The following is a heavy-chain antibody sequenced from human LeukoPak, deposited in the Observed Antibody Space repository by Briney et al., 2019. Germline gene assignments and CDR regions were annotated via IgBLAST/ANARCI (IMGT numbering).Heavy chain of an antibody. D-gene: IGHD2-2*01. Sequence: GASVKVSCKASGYTFTSYYMHWVRQAPGQGLEWMGIINPSGGSTSYAQKFQGRVTMTRDTSTSTVYMELSSLRSEDTAVYYCARSGGYCSSTSCYPFDYWGQGTLVTVSS. J-gene: IGHJ4*02. V-gene: IGHV1-46*01. CDR2: INPSGGST. CDR3: ARSGGYCSSTSCYPFDY. CDR1: GYTFTSYY.